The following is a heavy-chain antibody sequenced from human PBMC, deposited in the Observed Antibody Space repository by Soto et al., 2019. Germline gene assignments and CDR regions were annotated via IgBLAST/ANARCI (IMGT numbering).Heavy chain of an antibody. D-gene: IGHD2-8*01. CDR3: VRNGHACVEY. V-gene: IGHV4-4*02. Sequence: QVHLQESGPGLVKPSGTLSLSCAVSGGSISSDHWWSWVRQSPGKGLEGIREIYHSGRASYSSALQIRVTISTATPKNQFSLTLTSVPAAHTAVYYCVRNGHACVEYWGQGTLVTVSS. J-gene: IGHJ4*02. CDR1: GGSISSDHW. CDR2: IYHSGRA.